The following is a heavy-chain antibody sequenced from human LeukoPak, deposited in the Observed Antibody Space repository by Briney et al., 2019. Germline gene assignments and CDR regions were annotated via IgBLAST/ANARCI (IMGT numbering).Heavy chain of an antibody. CDR1: GGSISSYY. D-gene: IGHD6-19*01. V-gene: IGHV4-39*01. CDR2: IYYSGST. Sequence: SETLSLTCTVSGGSISSYYWSWIRQPPEKGLEWIGSIYYSGSTYYNPSLKSRVTISVDTPKNQFSLKLRSVTAADTAVYYCARYTSGWTSDDYWGQGTLVTVSS. J-gene: IGHJ4*02. CDR3: ARYTSGWTSDDY.